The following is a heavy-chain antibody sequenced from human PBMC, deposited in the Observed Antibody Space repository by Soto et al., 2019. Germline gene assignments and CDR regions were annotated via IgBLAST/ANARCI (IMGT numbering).Heavy chain of an antibody. J-gene: IGHJ3*02. Sequence: PGGSLRLSCAASGFTFSSYAMSWVRQAPGKGLEWVSSISGTGDGTFYADSVKGRFTISRDSSKNTLYLQMNSLRAEDTAVHYCAKRAGGSPGAFDIWGQGTMVTVSS. V-gene: IGHV3-23*01. CDR1: GFTFSSYA. CDR3: AKRAGGSPGAFDI. CDR2: ISGTGDGT. D-gene: IGHD6-19*01.